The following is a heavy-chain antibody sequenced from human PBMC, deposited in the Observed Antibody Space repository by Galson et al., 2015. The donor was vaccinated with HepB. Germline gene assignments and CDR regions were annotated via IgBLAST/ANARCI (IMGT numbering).Heavy chain of an antibody. CDR2: VSTYSVKT. V-gene: IGHV1-18*01. CDR3: ARDWATAARVDCFDP. D-gene: IGHD6-6*01. CDR1: GYTFTKYG. Sequence: SVKVSCKASGYTFTKYGISWVRQAPGQGLEWLGWVSTYSVKTNYAQKFQNSITMTTDTSTNTAYMELRSLTPDDTAIYFCARDWATAARVDCFDPWGQGTLVTVSS. J-gene: IGHJ5*02.